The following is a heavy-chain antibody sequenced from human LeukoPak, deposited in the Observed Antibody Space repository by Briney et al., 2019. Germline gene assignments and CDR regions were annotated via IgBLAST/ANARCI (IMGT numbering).Heavy chain of an antibody. Sequence: GESLKISCKGSGYSFTSYWIGWVRQMPGKGLEWMGIIYPGDSDTRYSPSFQGQVTISADKSISTAYLQWSSLKASDTAMYYCARLGRVDSSSFVWDYFDYWGQGTLVTVSS. V-gene: IGHV5-51*01. CDR2: IYPGDSDT. CDR1: GYSFTSYW. D-gene: IGHD6-13*01. CDR3: ARLGRVDSSSFVWDYFDY. J-gene: IGHJ4*02.